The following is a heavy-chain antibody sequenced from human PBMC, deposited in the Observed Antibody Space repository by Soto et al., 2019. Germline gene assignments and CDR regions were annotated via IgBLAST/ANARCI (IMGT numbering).Heavy chain of an antibody. Sequence: QVQLVESGGGVVQPGRSLRLSCAASGFTFSSYGMHWVRQAPGKGLEWVAVIWYDGSNKYYADSVKGRFTISRDNSKNTLYRKRNTLRAEDRAVYYCAREGDSNYYSYGMDVGGQGTTVTVSS. CDR3: AREGDSNYYSYGMDV. J-gene: IGHJ6*02. CDR1: GFTFSSYG. D-gene: IGHD2-21*02. V-gene: IGHV3-33*01. CDR2: IWYDGSNK.